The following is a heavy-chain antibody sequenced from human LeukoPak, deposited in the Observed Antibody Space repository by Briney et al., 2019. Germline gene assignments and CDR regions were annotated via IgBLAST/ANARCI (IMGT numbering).Heavy chain of an antibody. CDR3: ARRNHYFYYMDV. CDR2: IYPSGSA. Sequence: SETLSLTCTVSGGSISSYYWSWIRQSPVKGLEWIGYIYPSGSAFYNPSLESRVTISLDTSENHFSLNLRSVTAADTAVYYCARRNHYFYYMDVWGKGTTVTVSS. V-gene: IGHV4-4*09. J-gene: IGHJ6*03. CDR1: GGSISSYY.